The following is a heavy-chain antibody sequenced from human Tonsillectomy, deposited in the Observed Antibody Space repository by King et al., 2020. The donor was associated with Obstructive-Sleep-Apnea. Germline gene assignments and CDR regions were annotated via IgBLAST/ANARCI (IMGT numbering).Heavy chain of an antibody. CDR2: MSYSGST. V-gene: IGHV4-39*07. D-gene: IGHD1-26*01. Sequence: LQLQESGPGLVKPSETLSLTCTVSGGSISSSTNYWGWIRQPPGRGLEWIGSMSYSGSTYYNPSLKSLVTISVDTSKNQFSLKMSSVTAADTAVYYCARVRRYTGSYFYGMDVWGQGTTVTVSS. J-gene: IGHJ6*02. CDR3: ARVRRYTGSYFYGMDV. CDR1: GGSISSSTNY.